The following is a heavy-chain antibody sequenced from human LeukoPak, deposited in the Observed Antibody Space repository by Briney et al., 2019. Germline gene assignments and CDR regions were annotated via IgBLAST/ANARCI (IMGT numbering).Heavy chain of an antibody. CDR1: GGSFSGYY. CDR3: ARGRNIVVVVGGFDY. J-gene: IGHJ4*02. CDR2: INHSGST. D-gene: IGHD2-15*01. V-gene: IGHV4-34*01. Sequence: SETLSLTCAVYGGSFSGYYWRWIRQPPGKGLEWIGEINHSGSTNYNPSLKSRVTISVDTSQNQFSLKLSSVTAADTAVYYCARGRNIVVVVGGFDYWGQGTLVTVSS.